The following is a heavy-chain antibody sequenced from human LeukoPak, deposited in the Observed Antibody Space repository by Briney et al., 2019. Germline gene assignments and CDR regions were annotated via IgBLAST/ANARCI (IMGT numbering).Heavy chain of an antibody. CDR2: INPNSGGT. CDR3: ARGPSLPIYYFDY. D-gene: IGHD1-26*01. CDR1: GYTFTGYY. V-gene: IGHV1-2*04. Sequence: GASVKVSCKASGYTFTGYYMHWVRQAPGQGLEWMGWINPNSGGTNYAQKFQGWVTMTRDTSISTAYMELSRLRSDDTAVYYCARGPSLPIYYFDYWGQGTPVTVSS. J-gene: IGHJ4*02.